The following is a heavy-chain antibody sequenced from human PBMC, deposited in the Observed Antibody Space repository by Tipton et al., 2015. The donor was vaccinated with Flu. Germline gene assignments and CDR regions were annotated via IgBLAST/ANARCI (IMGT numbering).Heavy chain of an antibody. J-gene: IGHJ3*02. CDR2: IIPNSGGT. CDR1: GYTFTGYY. Sequence: QSGPEVRKPGASVKVSCKASGYTFTGYYMHWVRQAPGQGLEWMGWIIPNSGGTNYAQKFQGRVTMTRDTPISTAHMELSRLRSDDTAVYYCARGYYDILTGSYHDAFDIWGQGTMVTVSS. V-gene: IGHV1-2*02. D-gene: IGHD3-9*01. CDR3: ARGYYDILTGSYHDAFDI.